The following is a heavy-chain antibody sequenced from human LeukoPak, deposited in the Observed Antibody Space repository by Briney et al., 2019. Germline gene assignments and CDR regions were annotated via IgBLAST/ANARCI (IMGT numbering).Heavy chain of an antibody. Sequence: SSETLSLTCTVSGGSISTYYWTWIRQPPGKGLEWIGYIYHSGSTNYNPSLKSRVTISVDTSQNQFSLKLSSVTAADTAVYYCARDGYSGPDALWGQGTLVTVSS. CDR1: GGSISTYY. V-gene: IGHV4-59*01. J-gene: IGHJ4*02. D-gene: IGHD5-12*01. CDR3: ARDGYSGPDAL. CDR2: IYHSGST.